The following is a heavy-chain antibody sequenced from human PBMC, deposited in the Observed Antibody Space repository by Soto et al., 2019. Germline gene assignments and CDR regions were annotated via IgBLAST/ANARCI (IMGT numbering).Heavy chain of an antibody. Sequence: QITLKESGPPLVKPTQTLTLTCTFSGFSLSTTGVGVGWIRQPPGKALEWLASIYWDDDTRYSTSLRSRLTISTHTSNNLVVLMMTDMNPGDTATYYCAHTLYTRAYDKGWFDPWGPGTLVTVSS. D-gene: IGHD3-22*01. V-gene: IGHV2-5*02. CDR2: IYWDDDT. CDR1: GFSLSTTGVG. J-gene: IGHJ5*02. CDR3: AHTLYTRAYDKGWFDP.